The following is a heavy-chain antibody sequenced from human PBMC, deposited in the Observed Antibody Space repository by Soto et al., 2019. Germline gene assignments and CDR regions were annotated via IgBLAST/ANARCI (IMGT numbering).Heavy chain of an antibody. V-gene: IGHV1-69*02. CDR1: VGTFSSYT. CDR3: AGGEGDYYYGMDV. J-gene: IGHJ6*02. D-gene: IGHD3-16*01. CDR2: IIPILGIA. Sequence: QVQLVQSGAEVKKPGSSVKVSCKASVGTFSSYTISWVRQAPGQGLEWMGRIIPILGIANYAQKFQGRVTITADKSTSTAYMELSSLRSEDTAVYYCAGGEGDYYYGMDVWGQGTTVTVSS.